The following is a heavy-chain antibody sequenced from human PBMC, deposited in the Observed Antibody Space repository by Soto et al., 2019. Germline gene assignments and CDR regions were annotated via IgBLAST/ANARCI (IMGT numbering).Heavy chain of an antibody. D-gene: IGHD6-19*01. Sequence: QVHLQESGPGLVKPSETLSLTCTVSGGSITNHYWSWIRQPAGKELEWIGRAYSTGSTNYKPSLRSRVTMSLYTSKMQFSLPLPSVTAADTALYYCARESYSGGVWSFDLWGRGTLVTVSS. CDR1: GGSITNHY. CDR2: AYSTGST. J-gene: IGHJ2*01. CDR3: ARESYSGGVWSFDL. V-gene: IGHV4-4*07.